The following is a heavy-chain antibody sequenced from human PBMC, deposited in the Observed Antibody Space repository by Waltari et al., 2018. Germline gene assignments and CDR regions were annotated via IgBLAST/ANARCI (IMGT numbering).Heavy chain of an antibody. CDR2: IYYSGST. CDR1: GYSFTSYW. Sequence: EVQLVQSGAEVKKPGESLKISCKGSGYSFTSYWIGWVRQMPGKGLEWIGYIYYSGSTYYNPSLKSRVTISVDTSKNQFSLKLSSVTAADTAVYYCARASAGGSNLVFDYWGQGTLVTVSS. CDR3: ARASAGGSNLVFDY. V-gene: IGHV5-51*06. J-gene: IGHJ4*02. D-gene: IGHD6-13*01.